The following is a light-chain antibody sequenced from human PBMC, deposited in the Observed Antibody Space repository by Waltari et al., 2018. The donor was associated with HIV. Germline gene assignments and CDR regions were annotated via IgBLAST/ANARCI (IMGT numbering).Light chain of an antibody. J-gene: IGKJ1*01. CDR1: QSISSW. V-gene: IGKV1-5*03. Sequence: DIKITQSLSTLSTSVEDLVPITCRASQSISSWVAWYKQKPGKAHKLLIYKPSSLESGVPSRFSGSGAETEFTLTISSLQPEDFATYYCQQYNSHWTFGQGTKVETK. CDR2: KPS. CDR3: QQYNSHWT.